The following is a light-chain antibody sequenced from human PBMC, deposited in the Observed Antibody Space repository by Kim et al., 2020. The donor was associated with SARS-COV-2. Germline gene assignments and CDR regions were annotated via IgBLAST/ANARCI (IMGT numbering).Light chain of an antibody. V-gene: IGKV3-20*01. J-gene: IGKJ4*01. CDR3: QHRD. CDR1: QTIIGGY. CDR2: GTY. Sequence: EIVLTQSPGTLSLSPGDRATLSCRASQTIIGGYLAWYQQKPGQAPRLLIFGTYSRASGIPDRFSGSGSGTDFTLTISRLEPEDFAMYYCQHRDFGGGTKVDIK.